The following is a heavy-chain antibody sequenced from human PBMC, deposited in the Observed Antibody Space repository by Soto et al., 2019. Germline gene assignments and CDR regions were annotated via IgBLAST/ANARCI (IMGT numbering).Heavy chain of an antibody. J-gene: IGHJ4*02. CDR1: GGSFSGYY. V-gene: IGHV4-34*01. D-gene: IGHD6-19*01. Sequence: SETLSLTCAVYGGSFSGYYWSWIRQPPGKGLEWIGEINHSGSTNYNPSLKSRVTISVDTSKNQFSLKLSSVTAADTAVYYCARASSSGWCGYWGQGTLVTVSS. CDR3: ARASSSGWCGY. CDR2: INHSGST.